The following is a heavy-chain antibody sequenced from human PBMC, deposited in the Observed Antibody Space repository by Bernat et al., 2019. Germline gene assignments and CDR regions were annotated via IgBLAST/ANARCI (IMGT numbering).Heavy chain of an antibody. Sequence: EVQLVESGGGSVQPGGFLRLSCAASGFISSSYWMSWVRQAPGKGLEWVASLSPDGSVKRYLDSGKGRFTVSRDNVKNSMFLQMNSLRVGDTAVYYWARLQRGVTTFDYWGQGTLVTVSS. CDR1: GFISSSYW. CDR3: ARLQRGVTTFDY. J-gene: IGHJ4*02. V-gene: IGHV3-7*01. CDR2: LSPDGSVK. D-gene: IGHD1-1*01.